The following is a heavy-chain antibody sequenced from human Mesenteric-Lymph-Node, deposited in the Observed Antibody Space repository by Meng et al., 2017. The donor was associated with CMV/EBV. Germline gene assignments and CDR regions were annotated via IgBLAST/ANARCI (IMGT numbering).Heavy chain of an antibody. D-gene: IGHD5-24*01. CDR3: ARGGET. V-gene: IGHV3-30*02. J-gene: IGHJ5*02. Sequence: GGSLRLSCAASGFTFHDYGMHWVRQAPGKGLEWVSFILYDGSVRFYADSVKGRFTISRDNSKNTLYLQMNILRPEDTAVYYCARGGETWGQGTLVTVSS. CDR1: GFTFHDYG. CDR2: ILYDGSVR.